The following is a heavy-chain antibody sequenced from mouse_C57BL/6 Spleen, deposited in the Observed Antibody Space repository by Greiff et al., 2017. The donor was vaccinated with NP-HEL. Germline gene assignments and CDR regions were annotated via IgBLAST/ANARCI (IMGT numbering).Heavy chain of an antibody. CDR1: GYTFTSYW. CDR3: ARENYYGSSSYYVDY. J-gene: IGHJ2*01. V-gene: IGHV1-64*01. D-gene: IGHD1-1*01. CDR2: IHPNSGST. Sequence: QVQLQQPGAELVKPGASVKLSCKASGYTFTSYWMHWVKQRPGQGLEWIGMIHPNSGSTNYNEKFKSKATLTVDKSSSTAYMQLSSLTSEDSAVYYCARENYYGSSSYYVDYWGQGTTLTVSS.